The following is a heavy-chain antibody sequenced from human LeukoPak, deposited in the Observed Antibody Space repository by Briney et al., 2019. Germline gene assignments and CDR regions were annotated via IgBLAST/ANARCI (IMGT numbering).Heavy chain of an antibody. CDR3: ARDPGYNWNDEAFDI. CDR1: GFTFSTYV. CDR2: ISGSGGST. V-gene: IGHV3-23*01. Sequence: GGSLRLSCAASGFTFSTYVMSWVRQAPGEGLEWVSAISGSGGSTYYTDSVKGRFTISRDNSKNTLYLQMNSLRAEDTAVYYCARDPGYNWNDEAFDIWGQGTMVTVSS. J-gene: IGHJ3*02. D-gene: IGHD1-20*01.